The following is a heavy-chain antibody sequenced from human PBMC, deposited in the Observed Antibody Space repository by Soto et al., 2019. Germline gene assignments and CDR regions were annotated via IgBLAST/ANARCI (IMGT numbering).Heavy chain of an antibody. J-gene: IGHJ4*02. CDR3: ARVSVIFGYSSSWYFDY. V-gene: IGHV4-31*03. CDR1: GGSISSGGYY. D-gene: IGHD6-13*01. CDR2: IYYSGST. Sequence: TSETLSLTCTVSGGSISSGGYYWSWIRQHPGKGLEWIGYIYYSGSTYYNPSLKSRVTISVDTSKNQFSLKLSSVTAADTAVYYCARVSVIFGYSSSWYFDYWGQGTLVTVSS.